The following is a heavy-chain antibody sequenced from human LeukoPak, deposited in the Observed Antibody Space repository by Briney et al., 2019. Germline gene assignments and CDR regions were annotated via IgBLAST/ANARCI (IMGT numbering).Heavy chain of an antibody. V-gene: IGHV3-53*01. J-gene: IGHJ4*02. CDR2: IYSGGST. Sequence: GGSLRLSCAASGFTVSSNYMSWVRQAPGKGLEWVSVIYSGGSTYYADSVKGRFTISRDNSKNTLYLQMNSLRAEDTAIYYCAKSRGSYWVPEFDYWGQGTLVTVSS. D-gene: IGHD1-26*01. CDR3: AKSRGSYWVPEFDY. CDR1: GFTVSSNY.